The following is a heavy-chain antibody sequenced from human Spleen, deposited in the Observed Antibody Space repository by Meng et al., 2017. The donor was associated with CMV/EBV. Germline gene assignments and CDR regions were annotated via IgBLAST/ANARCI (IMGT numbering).Heavy chain of an antibody. CDR1: GYSFIGNY. J-gene: IGHJ4*02. CDR2: INPKTGDT. Sequence: ASVKVSCKASGYSFIGNYIHWVRLAPGQGLEWMGWINPKTGDTNYAQRFQGRVTMTRDTSISTAYMELSRLRSDDTSVYYCARAPKVVTPYDYWGQGTLVTVSS. CDR3: ARAPKVVTPYDY. D-gene: IGHD4-23*01. V-gene: IGHV1-2*02.